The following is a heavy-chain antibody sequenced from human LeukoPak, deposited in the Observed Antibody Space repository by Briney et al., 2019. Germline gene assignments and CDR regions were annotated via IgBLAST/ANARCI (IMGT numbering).Heavy chain of an antibody. Sequence: MTWVRQTPGKGLEGVSYIAYSSSIIYYADSVKGRFTISRDNAKKSLYLQMNSLRAEDTAVYYCARGRLHYGDYEKTFDYWGQGTLVTVSS. D-gene: IGHD4-17*01. CDR2: IAYSSSII. CDR3: ARGRLHYGDYEKTFDY. V-gene: IGHV3-48*01. J-gene: IGHJ4*02.